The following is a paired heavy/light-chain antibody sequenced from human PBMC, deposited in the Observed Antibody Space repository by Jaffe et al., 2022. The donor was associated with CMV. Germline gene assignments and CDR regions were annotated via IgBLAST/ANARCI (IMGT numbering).Heavy chain of an antibody. V-gene: IGHV1-3*01. CDR2: INAANGKT. CDR3: ARSWRGVTIFGVVLVSGVDPFDI. J-gene: IGHJ3*02. CDR1: GYNFNSYA. Sequence: QVQLVQSGAEVKKPGAAVKVSCTASGYNFNSYAIHWVRQAPGQRLEWMGYINAANGKTEYSQKFQDRVSIIRDTSASTAYMELNSLTSEDTAVYYCARSWRGVTIFGVVLVSGVDPFDIWGQGTLVTVSS. D-gene: IGHD3-3*01.
Light chain of an antibody. CDR2: WAS. J-gene: IGKJ3*01. CDR3: QQYYSTPPT. Sequence: DIVMTQSPDSLGLSLGETATINCNSSQSVFFPFNSQNYLAWYQQKPGQPPKLLIYWASTRESGVPDRFSGSGSGTDFTLTISSLQADDVAVYFCQQYYSTPPTFGPGTKVDIK. CDR1: QSVFFPFNSQNY. V-gene: IGKV4-1*01.